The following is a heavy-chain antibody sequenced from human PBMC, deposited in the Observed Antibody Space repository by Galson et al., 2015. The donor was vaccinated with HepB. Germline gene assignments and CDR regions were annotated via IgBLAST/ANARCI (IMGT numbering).Heavy chain of an antibody. Sequence: SVKVSCKASGGTFSSYAISWVRQAPGQGLEWMGGIIPIFGIANYAQKFQGRVTITADKSTSTAYMELSSLRSEDTAVYYCAKSPGNPDYDSSGYSQYGMDVWGQGTTITVSS. J-gene: IGHJ6*02. V-gene: IGHV1-69*10. CDR3: AKSPGNPDYDSSGYSQYGMDV. D-gene: IGHD3-22*01. CDR2: IIPIFGIA. CDR1: GGTFSSYA.